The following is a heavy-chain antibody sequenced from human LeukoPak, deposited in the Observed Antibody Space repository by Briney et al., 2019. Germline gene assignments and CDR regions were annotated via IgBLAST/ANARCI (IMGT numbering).Heavy chain of an antibody. CDR1: GGSLSSGYYY. Sequence: SETLSLTCTVSGGSLSSGYYYWSWIRQPPGKGLEWIGYIYYSGRTYSNPSLKSRVTISVDTSKNQYSLKLSSVTAADTAVYYCAREVLSIGIAAAGTRWGQGTLVTVSS. J-gene: IGHJ4*02. V-gene: IGHV4-30-4*01. D-gene: IGHD6-13*01. CDR3: AREVLSIGIAAAGTR. CDR2: IYYSGRT.